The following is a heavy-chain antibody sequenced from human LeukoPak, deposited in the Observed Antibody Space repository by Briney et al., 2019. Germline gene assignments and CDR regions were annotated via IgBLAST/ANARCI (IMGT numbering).Heavy chain of an antibody. CDR3: ARSQYYDFWSGYYTPFDY. V-gene: IGHV4-61*02. Sequence: SETLSLTCTVSGGSISSGSYYWSWIRQPAGKGLEWIGRIYTSGSTNYNPSLKSRVTISVDTSKNQFSLKLSSVTAADTAVYYCARSQYYDFWSGYYTPFDYWGRGTLVTVSS. D-gene: IGHD3-3*01. J-gene: IGHJ4*02. CDR2: IYTSGST. CDR1: GGSISSGSYY.